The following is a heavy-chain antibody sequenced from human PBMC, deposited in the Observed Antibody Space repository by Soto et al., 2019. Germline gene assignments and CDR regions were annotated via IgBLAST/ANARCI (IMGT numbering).Heavy chain of an antibody. J-gene: IGHJ4*02. CDR3: ATKVIAVAGRREKTRMYYFDY. CDR2: IYYSGST. Sequence: QLQLQESGPGLVKPSETLSLTCTVSGGSISSSSYYWGWIRQPPGKGLEWIGSIYYSGSTYYNPSLKSRVTISVDTSKNQFSLKLSSVTAADTAVYYCATKVIAVAGRREKTRMYYFDYWGQGTLVTVSS. D-gene: IGHD6-19*01. V-gene: IGHV4-39*01. CDR1: GGSISSSSYY.